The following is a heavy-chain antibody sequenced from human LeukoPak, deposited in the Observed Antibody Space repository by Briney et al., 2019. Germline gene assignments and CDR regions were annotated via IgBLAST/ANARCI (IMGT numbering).Heavy chain of an antibody. CDR1: GFTFSNYA. J-gene: IGHJ3*01. D-gene: IGHD6-13*01. CDR2: ISGSGGRK. CDR3: AKEGSAAVDLNNEAFDF. Sequence: PGGSLRLSCAASGFTFSNYAMNWVRQAPGKGLEWVSAISGSGGRKYYADSVKGRFTMSRDNSKNTLYLQMNSLRAEDTAVYYCAKEGSAAVDLNNEAFDFWGQGTMVTVSS. V-gene: IGHV3-23*01.